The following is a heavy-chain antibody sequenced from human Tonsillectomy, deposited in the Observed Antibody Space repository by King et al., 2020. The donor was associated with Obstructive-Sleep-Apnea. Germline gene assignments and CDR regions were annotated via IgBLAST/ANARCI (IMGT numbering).Heavy chain of an antibody. V-gene: IGHV3-11*01. Sequence: QVQLVESGGGLVKPGGSLRLSCVGSGFTFGDFYMAWIRQTPGKGLEFVTYISGSGDDKFHADAVRGRFTIFRDNDRNSVYLQMNDLRADDTAFYYCARDRKGNYYFDYWGQGTLVTVSS. CDR1: GFTFGDFY. CDR2: ISGSGDDK. CDR3: ARDRKGNYYFDY. J-gene: IGHJ4*02.